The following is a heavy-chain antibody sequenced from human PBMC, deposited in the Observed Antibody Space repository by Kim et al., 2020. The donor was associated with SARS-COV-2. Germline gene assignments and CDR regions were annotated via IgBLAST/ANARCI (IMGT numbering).Heavy chain of an antibody. CDR3: ARGGGVVYYYYYMDV. Sequence: KFQGRVTMTRNTSISTAYMELSSLRSEDTAVYYCARGGGVVYYYYYMDVWGKGTTVTVSS. V-gene: IGHV1-8*01. J-gene: IGHJ6*03. D-gene: IGHD3-3*01.